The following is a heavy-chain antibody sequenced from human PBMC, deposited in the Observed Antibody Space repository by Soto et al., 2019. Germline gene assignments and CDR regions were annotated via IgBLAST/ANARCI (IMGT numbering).Heavy chain of an antibody. Sequence: QVQLEESGGGVVQPGRSLRLSCAASGFTFSSYALHWVRQAPGKGLEWVAFISYDGSNKYYADSVKGRFTISRDNSKNTLYLQMNSLRPEDTAVYYCARDRVVVVPAAVDYWGQGTLVTVSS. V-gene: IGHV3-30-3*01. J-gene: IGHJ4*02. CDR2: ISYDGSNK. CDR3: ARDRVVVVPAAVDY. CDR1: GFTFSSYA. D-gene: IGHD2-2*01.